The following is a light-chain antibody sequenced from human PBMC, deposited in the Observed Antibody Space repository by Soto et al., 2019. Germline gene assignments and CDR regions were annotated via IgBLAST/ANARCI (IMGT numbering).Light chain of an antibody. CDR1: SSDVGHYNF. Sequence: QSALIQPRSVSGSPGQSVTISCTGTSSDVGHYNFVSWYQHHPGKAPKPMIYRVSQRPSGVPDRFSGSKSGNTASLTISGLQAEDEADYYCCSFAGSNTYVVFGGGTKLTV. CDR3: CSFAGSNTYVV. J-gene: IGLJ2*01. CDR2: RVS. V-gene: IGLV2-11*01.